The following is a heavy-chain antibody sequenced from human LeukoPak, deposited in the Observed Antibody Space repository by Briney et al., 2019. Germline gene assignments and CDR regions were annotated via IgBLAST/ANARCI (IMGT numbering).Heavy chain of an antibody. J-gene: IGHJ5*02. D-gene: IGHD3-10*01. V-gene: IGHV4-39*01. CDR1: GASINTTNFY. Sequence: PSESLSLSCTVSGASINTTNFYWAWIRQPPGKGLESIGYIHYTVRTYSNASLNSRVTISVDTSKNKSTLKLTSVSAADTAVYYCARQGSMTRGGYWIDPWGRGNLVIVSS. CDR3: ARQGSMTRGGYWIDP. CDR2: IHYTVRT.